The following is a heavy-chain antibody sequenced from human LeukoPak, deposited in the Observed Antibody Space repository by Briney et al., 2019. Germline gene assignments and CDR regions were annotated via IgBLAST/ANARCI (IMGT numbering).Heavy chain of an antibody. CDR3: AKDALISFRGAWSQSDY. V-gene: IGHV3-30-3*02. J-gene: IGHJ4*02. Sequence: GGSLRLSCAASGFTFSSYAMHWVRQAPGKGLEWVAVISYDGSNKYYADSVKGRFTISRDNSKNTLFLQMNSLRAEDTAVYYCAKDALISFRGAWSQSDYWGQGILVTVSS. CDR1: GFTFSSYA. D-gene: IGHD3-16*02. CDR2: ISYDGSNK.